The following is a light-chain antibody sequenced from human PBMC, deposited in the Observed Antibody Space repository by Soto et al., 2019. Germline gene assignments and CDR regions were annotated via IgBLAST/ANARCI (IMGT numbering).Light chain of an antibody. CDR3: KSYDRSLSGYV. Sequence: QSVLTQPPSVSGAPGQRVTISCTGSSSNIGAGYDLHWYQQLPGTAPKLLIYDDNNRPSGVPDRFSGSKSGTSASLAITGIQAEDEADYYCKSYDRSLSGYVFGTGTKVTV. J-gene: IGLJ1*01. CDR2: DDN. V-gene: IGLV1-40*01. CDR1: SSNIGAGYD.